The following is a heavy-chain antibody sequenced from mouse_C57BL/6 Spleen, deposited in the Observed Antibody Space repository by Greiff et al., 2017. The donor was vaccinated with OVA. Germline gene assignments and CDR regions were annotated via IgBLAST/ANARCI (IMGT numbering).Heavy chain of an antibody. CDR3: ARWGTAQAPFAY. Sequence: QVQLQQPGAELVKPGASVKMSCKASGYTFTSYWITWVKQRPGQGLEWIGDIYPGSGSTNYNEKFKSKATLTVDTSSSTAYMQLSSLTSEDSAFYFCARWGTAQAPFAYWGQGTLVTVSA. V-gene: IGHV1-55*01. D-gene: IGHD3-2*02. CDR2: IYPGSGST. CDR1: GYTFTSYW. J-gene: IGHJ3*01.